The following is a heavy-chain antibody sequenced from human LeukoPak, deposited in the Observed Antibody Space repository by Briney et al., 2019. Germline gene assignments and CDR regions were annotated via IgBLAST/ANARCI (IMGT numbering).Heavy chain of an antibody. CDR2: IYPGGGT. J-gene: IGHJ4*02. Sequence: SETLSLTCTVLGDSVNNKFCSWIRQPAGKGLEWIGHIYPGGGTNYNPSLKSRVTISIDTPKNQFSLRLTSVTAADTATYYCARDRREQWFYYWGQGSPVTVSS. CDR1: GDSVNNKF. V-gene: IGHV4-4*07. CDR3: ARDRREQWFYY. D-gene: IGHD6-19*01.